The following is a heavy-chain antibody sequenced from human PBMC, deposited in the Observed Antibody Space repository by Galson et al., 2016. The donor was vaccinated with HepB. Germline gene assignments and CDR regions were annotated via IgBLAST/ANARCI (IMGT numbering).Heavy chain of an antibody. CDR2: IWYDGSYK. CDR1: GFTFTNYG. J-gene: IGHJ4*02. CDR3: AREGLQPALDY. Sequence: SLRLSCATSGFTFTNYGFHWVRQAPGKGLEWLAVIWYDGSYKFYADSVRGRLTLSRDNANNTVYLQMNSLRAEDTAVYYCAREGLQPALDYWGQGSLVTVSS. V-gene: IGHV3-33*01. D-gene: IGHD3-16*01.